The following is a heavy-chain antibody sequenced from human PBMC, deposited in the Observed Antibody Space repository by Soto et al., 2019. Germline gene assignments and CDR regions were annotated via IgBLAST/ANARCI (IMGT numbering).Heavy chain of an antibody. CDR2: IYWNDDK. Sequence: QITLKWSGPTLVKPTQTLTLTCSLSAISLSTSGVGLGWIRQPPGKALEWLALIYWNDDKHYNPSPKRRLIITEDTTKNRAVLTMTIMDPVDTATYFGARGLASLPVSAFDIWGQGTMVTVSS. J-gene: IGHJ3*02. CDR1: AISLSTSGVG. V-gene: IGHV2-5*01. CDR3: ARGLASLPVSAFDI. D-gene: IGHD6-6*01.